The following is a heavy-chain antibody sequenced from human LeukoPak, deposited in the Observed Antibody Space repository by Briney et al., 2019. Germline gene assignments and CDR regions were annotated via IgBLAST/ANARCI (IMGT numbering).Heavy chain of an antibody. D-gene: IGHD6-19*01. CDR1: GCSISSSSYY. CDR2: IYYSGST. J-gene: IGHJ5*02. CDR3: ASKQWLVRDWFDP. V-gene: IGHV4-39*01. Sequence: SETLSLTCTVSGCSISSSSYYWGWIRQPPVKGLEWIGSIYYSGSTYNNPSLKSRVTISVDTSKNQFSLKLSSVTAADTAVYYCASKQWLVRDWFDPWGQGTLVTVSS.